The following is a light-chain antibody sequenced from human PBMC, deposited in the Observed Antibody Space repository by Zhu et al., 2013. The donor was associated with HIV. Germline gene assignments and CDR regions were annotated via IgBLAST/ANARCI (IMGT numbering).Light chain of an antibody. Sequence: QSVLTQPPSASGTPGQRVTISCSGSSSNIGSNTVNWYQHLPGTAPKLLIYSNNRRPSGVPDRFSGFKSGTSASLAISGLQSEDEADYYCAAWDDSLSGPVWVFGGGTKVTVL. V-gene: IGLV1-44*01. CDR2: SNN. CDR3: AAWDDSLSGPVWV. CDR1: SSNIGSNT. J-gene: IGLJ3*02.